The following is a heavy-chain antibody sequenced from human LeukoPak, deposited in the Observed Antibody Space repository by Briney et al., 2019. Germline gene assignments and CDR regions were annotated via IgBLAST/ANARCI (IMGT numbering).Heavy chain of an antibody. CDR2: IIPIFGTA. Sequence: SVKVSCKASGGTFSSYAISWVRQAPGQGLEWMGGIIPIFGTANYAQKFQGRVTITADESTSTAYMELSSLRSEDTAVYYCARGLGDDYVWGSYPSYYYYYYGMDVWGQGTMVTVSS. CDR1: GGTFSSYA. V-gene: IGHV1-69*13. CDR3: ARGLGDDYVWGSYPSYYYYYYGMDV. D-gene: IGHD3-16*01. J-gene: IGHJ6*02.